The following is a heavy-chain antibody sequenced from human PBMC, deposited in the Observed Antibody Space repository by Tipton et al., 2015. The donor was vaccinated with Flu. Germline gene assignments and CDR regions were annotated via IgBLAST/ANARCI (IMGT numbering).Heavy chain of an antibody. Sequence: LRLSCTVSGDSIRSDYYCGWVRRPPGKGLEWIGTIYHRGTTYYNPSLKSRLTISVETSKNQLSLRLSTVTAADTAVYYCARHTADSVRGVIDYWGQGTLFTVSS. D-gene: IGHD3-10*02. J-gene: IGHJ4*02. CDR1: GDSIRSDYY. CDR3: ARHTADSVRGVIDY. CDR2: IYHRGTT. V-gene: IGHV4-38-2*02.